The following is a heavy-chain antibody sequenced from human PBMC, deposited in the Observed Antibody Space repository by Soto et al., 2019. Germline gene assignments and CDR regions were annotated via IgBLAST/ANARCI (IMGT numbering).Heavy chain of an antibody. J-gene: IGHJ4*02. CDR1: GFTFRNYC. V-gene: IGHV3-7*01. CDR2: INEDGSEE. CDR3: ARPLLGTGTCTTNSCYEAGY. Sequence: EVKLVESGGGLVQPGGSLRLSCAASGFTFRNYCLGWVRQAPGKGLEWVANINEDGSEEYYVDSVRGRFIISRDNARNSLFLQMNSLRAEDTAIYYCARPLLGTGTCTTNSCYEAGYWGQGSLVTVSS. D-gene: IGHD2-2*01.